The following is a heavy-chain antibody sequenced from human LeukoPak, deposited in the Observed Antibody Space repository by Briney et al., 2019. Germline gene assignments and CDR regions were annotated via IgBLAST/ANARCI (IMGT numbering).Heavy chain of an antibody. Sequence: GGSLRLSCAASGFAFSDSAIHWVRQASGGGLEWIGRIISKANNYATAYGTAVKGRFTISRDDSKNTAYLQMNSLKTEDTAVYYCTRGSATVTTWEGTFDLWGRGTLVTVSS. J-gene: IGHJ2*01. CDR1: GFAFSDSA. V-gene: IGHV3-73*01. CDR2: IISKANNYAT. D-gene: IGHD4-17*01. CDR3: TRGSATVTTWEGTFDL.